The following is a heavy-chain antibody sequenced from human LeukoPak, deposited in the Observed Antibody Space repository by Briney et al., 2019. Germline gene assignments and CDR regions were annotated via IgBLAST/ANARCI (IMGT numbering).Heavy chain of an antibody. D-gene: IGHD3-22*01. CDR2: IDSSGST. J-gene: IGHJ4*02. V-gene: IGHV4-4*07. CDR3: ARHFDSSGLDY. Sequence: SETLSLTCTVPGASIRSYYWSWIRQPAGKGLEWIGRIDSSGSTNYNPSLKSRVIMSLDTSNNQFSLKLNSVTAADTAIYYCARHFDSSGLDYWGQGTLVTVSS. CDR1: GASIRSYY.